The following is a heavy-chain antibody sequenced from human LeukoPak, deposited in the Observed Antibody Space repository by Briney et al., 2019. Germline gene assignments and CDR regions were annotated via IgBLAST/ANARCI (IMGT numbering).Heavy chain of an antibody. CDR3: GRDMSSSSFDYYYYMDV. CDR2: FDPEDGET. Sequence: ASVKVSCKVSGYTLTELSMHWVRQAPGKGLEWMGGFDPEDGETIYAQKFQGRVTMTRDTSTSTVYMELSSLRSEDTAVYYCGRDMSSSSFDYYYYMDVWGKGTTVTVSS. J-gene: IGHJ6*03. D-gene: IGHD6-6*01. CDR1: GYTLTELS. V-gene: IGHV1-24*01.